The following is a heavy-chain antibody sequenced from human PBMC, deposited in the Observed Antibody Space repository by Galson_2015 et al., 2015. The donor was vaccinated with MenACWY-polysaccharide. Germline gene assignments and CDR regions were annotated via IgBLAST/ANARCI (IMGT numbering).Heavy chain of an antibody. V-gene: IGHV4-34*01. CDR2: IKHSGLT. D-gene: IGHD3-3*01. CDR1: GGSFTNYY. J-gene: IGHJ4*02. Sequence: SETLSLTCVVYGGSFTNYYWTWIRQSAGKGLVWIGEIKHSGLTNYNPSLRSRVTVSVDPSKNQFSMNLTSVTAADTGVYYCARAWSSGYYSDFWGQGTPVTVSS. CDR3: ARAWSSGYYSDF.